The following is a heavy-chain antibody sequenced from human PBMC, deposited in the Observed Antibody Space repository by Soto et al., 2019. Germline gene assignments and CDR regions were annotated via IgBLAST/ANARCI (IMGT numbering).Heavy chain of an antibody. CDR2: IKSKTDGGIT. Sequence: LRLSCAASGFTFSNAWMSWVRQAPGKGLEWVGRIKSKTDGGITDYAAPVKGRFTISRDDSKNTLYLQMNSLKTEDTAVYYCTSRTPRATIFGVARPFDYWGQGTLVTVSS. J-gene: IGHJ4*02. CDR3: TSRTPRATIFGVARPFDY. CDR1: GFTFSNAW. V-gene: IGHV3-15*01. D-gene: IGHD3-3*01.